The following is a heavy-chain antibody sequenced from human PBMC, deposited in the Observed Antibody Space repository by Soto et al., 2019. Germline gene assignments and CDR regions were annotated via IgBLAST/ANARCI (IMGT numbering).Heavy chain of an antibody. V-gene: IGHV3-23*01. CDR3: AKGITGNAENCIDT. D-gene: IGHD1-20*01. J-gene: IGHJ5*02. CDR2: ISGSGGTT. Sequence: QTGGSLRLSCAASGFTFSSYAMTWVRQAPGKGLEWVSSISGSGGTTYYADSVKGRFTISRDNSKNTLFLQMNSLRAEDTAVYYCAKGITGNAENCIDTWGQGTLVTVSS. CDR1: GFTFSSYA.